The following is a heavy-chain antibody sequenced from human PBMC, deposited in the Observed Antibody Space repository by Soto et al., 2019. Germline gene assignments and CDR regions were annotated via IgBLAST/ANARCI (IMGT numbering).Heavy chain of an antibody. J-gene: IGHJ3*02. V-gene: IGHV4-34*01. CDR3: ARGREYYDRGAFDI. D-gene: IGHD3-22*01. CDR1: GASFSDYY. Sequence: SGTLSLTCAVYGASFSDYYWSWIRQPPGKGLEWIGEINVSGSTSCNPSLKSRVTVSVDTSKNQFSLRLSSVTAADTAVYYCARGREYYDRGAFDIWGQGTMVTVSS. CDR2: INVSGST.